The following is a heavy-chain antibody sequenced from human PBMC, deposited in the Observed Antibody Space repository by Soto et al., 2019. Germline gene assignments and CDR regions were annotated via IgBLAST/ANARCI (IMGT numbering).Heavy chain of an antibody. D-gene: IGHD2-21*02. J-gene: IGHJ5*01. Sequence: ASVKVSCKASGYSFTNYYMHWVRQAPGQGLEWMGTINAGGGYTTYAQRFQGRVTMTRDTSTSTVSMELSSLRAEDTAVYYCTRPDSASYCGGDCYLYSWFDSWGQGALVTVSS. V-gene: IGHV1-46*03. CDR3: TRPDSASYCGGDCYLYSWFDS. CDR2: INAGGGYT. CDR1: GYSFTNYY.